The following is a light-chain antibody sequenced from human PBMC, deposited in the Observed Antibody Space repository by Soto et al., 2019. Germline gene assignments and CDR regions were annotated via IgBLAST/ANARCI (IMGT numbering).Light chain of an antibody. Sequence: EIVLTQSPGTLSLSPGERVTFSCRASQSVSNSYLAWYQQKPGQAPRLLIYGASSRATGIPDRFSGSGSGTDFTLTISRLEPEDFAVYYCQQYGSSPWTFGQGTKVEIK. CDR3: QQYGSSPWT. CDR2: GAS. V-gene: IGKV3-20*01. CDR1: QSVSNSY. J-gene: IGKJ1*01.